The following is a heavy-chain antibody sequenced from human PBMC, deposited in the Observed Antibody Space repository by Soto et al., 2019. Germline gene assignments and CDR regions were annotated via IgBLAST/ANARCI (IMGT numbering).Heavy chain of an antibody. CDR1: GFAVSSYA. CDR2: ISYAGSNK. D-gene: IGHD3-10*01. J-gene: IGHJ4*02. V-gene: IGHV3-30-3*01. CDR3: ARDLSGSGD. Sequence: QVQLVKSGGGVVQPGRSLRLSCAASGFAVSSYAMHWVGQAPGKGLEWVAVISYAGSNKYYAASVKGRLTISRDNTKNTLYLQMNSLRAEDTAVYYCARDLSGSGDWGQGTLVTVSS.